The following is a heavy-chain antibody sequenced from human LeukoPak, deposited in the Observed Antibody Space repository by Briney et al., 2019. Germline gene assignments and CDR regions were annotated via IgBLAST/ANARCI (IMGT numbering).Heavy chain of an antibody. Sequence: GGSLRLSCAASGFTFSSYAMSWVRQAPGKGLEWVSVLSGSGGSTYYADSVKGRFTISRDNSKNTLYLQMNSLRAEDTAVYYCAKDREQTIFGVVITPFDYWGQGTLVTVSS. J-gene: IGHJ4*02. CDR2: LSGSGGST. D-gene: IGHD3-3*01. V-gene: IGHV3-23*01. CDR3: AKDREQTIFGVVITPFDY. CDR1: GFTFSSYA.